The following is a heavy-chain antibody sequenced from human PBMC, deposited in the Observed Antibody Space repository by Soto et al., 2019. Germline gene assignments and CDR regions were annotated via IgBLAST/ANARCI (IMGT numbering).Heavy chain of an antibody. CDR1: GGSFSGYY. CDR3: ARVNFGRGYYSYYYMDV. Sequence: QVQLQQWGAGLLKPSETLSLTCAVYGGSFSGYYWSWIRQPPGKGLEWIGEINHSGSTNYNPSLKSLITISVDTSKNQCSLKLSCVTAGDKAVYYCARVNFGRGYYSYYYMDVWGKGTTVTVSS. CDR2: INHSGST. J-gene: IGHJ6*03. V-gene: IGHV4-34*01. D-gene: IGHD3-3*01.